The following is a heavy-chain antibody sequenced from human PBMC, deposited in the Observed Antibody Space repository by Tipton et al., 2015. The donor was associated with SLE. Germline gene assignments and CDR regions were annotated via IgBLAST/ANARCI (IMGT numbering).Heavy chain of an antibody. J-gene: IGHJ5*02. CDR3: ASGGYGSGSHYLGGWFDP. CDR1: GGSISSDTYY. CDR2: IYTSGST. D-gene: IGHD3-10*01. V-gene: IGHV4-61*09. Sequence: TLSLTCIVSGGSISSDTYYWSWLRQPAGKGLEWIGHIYTSGSTNYNPSLKSRVTISADTSKNQFSLKLSSVTAADTAVYYCASGGYGSGSHYLGGWFDPWGRGTLVTVSS.